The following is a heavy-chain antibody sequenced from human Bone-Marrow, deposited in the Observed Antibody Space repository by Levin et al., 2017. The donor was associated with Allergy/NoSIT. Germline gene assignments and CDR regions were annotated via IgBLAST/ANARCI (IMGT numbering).Heavy chain of an antibody. V-gene: IGHV1-69*06. Sequence: PGGSLRLSCKASGGTFSSYAISWVRQAPGQGLEWMGGIIPIFGTANYAQKFQGRVTITADKSTSTAYMELSSLRSEDTAVYYCARDADVYCSGGSCYLPFGYWGQGTLVTVSS. CDR2: IIPIFGTA. CDR3: ARDADVYCSGGSCYLPFGY. CDR1: GGTFSSYA. D-gene: IGHD2-15*01. J-gene: IGHJ4*02.